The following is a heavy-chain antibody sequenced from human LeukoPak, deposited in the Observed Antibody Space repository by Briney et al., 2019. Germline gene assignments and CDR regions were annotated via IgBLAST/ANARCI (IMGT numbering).Heavy chain of an antibody. CDR3: AKHTAMARYDAFDI. J-gene: IGHJ3*02. Sequence: GGSLRLSCAASGFTFSSYGMHWVRQAPGKGLEWVAVISYDGSNKYYADSVKGRFTISRDNSKNALYLQMNSLRAEDTAVYYCAKHTAMARYDAFDIWGQGTMVTVSS. D-gene: IGHD5-18*01. CDR2: ISYDGSNK. V-gene: IGHV3-30*18. CDR1: GFTFSSYG.